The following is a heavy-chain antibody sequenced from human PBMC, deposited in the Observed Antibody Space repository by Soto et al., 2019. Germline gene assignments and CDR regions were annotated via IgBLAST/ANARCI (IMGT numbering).Heavy chain of an antibody. CDR3: IRNGHYCLEY. J-gene: IGHJ4*01. D-gene: IGHD2-8*01. CDR2: ILDSGVT. CDR1: GGSSSRLTW. V-gene: IGHV4-4*02. Sequence: SEQLSLTCGVSGGSSSRLTWLCWVRQPPGKGLEWIGEILDSGVTHYNPSLKSRVTISVDKSKDHVSLKVNSVTAADTAVYYCIRNGHYCLEYWGQGTLVTVS.